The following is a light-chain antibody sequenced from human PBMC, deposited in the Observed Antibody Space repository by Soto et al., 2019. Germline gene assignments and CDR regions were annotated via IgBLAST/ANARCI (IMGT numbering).Light chain of an antibody. CDR3: QQYDEWPSYT. J-gene: IGKJ2*01. CDR2: GAS. V-gene: IGKV3-15*01. Sequence: EIVMTQSPATLSVSPGERATLSCRASQSVSSNLAWYQQKPGQAPRLLIYGASTRATDIPARFSGSGSGTDFTLTISSLQSEDSAIYYCQQYDEWPSYTFGQGTKLEIK. CDR1: QSVSSN.